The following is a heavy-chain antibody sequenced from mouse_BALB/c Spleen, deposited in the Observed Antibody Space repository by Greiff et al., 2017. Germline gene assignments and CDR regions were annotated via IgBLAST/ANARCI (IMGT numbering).Heavy chain of an antibody. D-gene: IGHD2-4*01. J-gene: IGHJ4*01. Sequence: EVQLQQSGTVLARPGASVKMSCKASGYSFTSYWMHWVKQRPGQGLEWIGAIYPGNSDTSYNQKFKGKAKLTAVTSASTAYMELSSLTNEDSAVYYCARSGSRDYGMDYWGQGTSVTVSS. CDR3: ARSGSRDYGMDY. V-gene: IGHV1-5*01. CDR2: IYPGNSDT. CDR1: GYSFTSYW.